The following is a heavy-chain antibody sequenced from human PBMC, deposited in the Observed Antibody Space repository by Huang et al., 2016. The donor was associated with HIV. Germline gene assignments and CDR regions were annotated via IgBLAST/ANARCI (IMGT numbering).Heavy chain of an antibody. CDR1: GFRFSSHA. D-gene: IGHD4-4*01. CDR2: VIDDGRKT. Sequence: QVQLVESGGGVVQPGRSLRLSCAASGFRFSSHAMHWVRQAPGKGLEWVAVVIDDGRKTYPADSVKGRFTISRDNSKNTLYLQMNSLRAEDTAVYYCASLSNYASNRVFDYWGQGALVTVSS. J-gene: IGHJ4*02. V-gene: IGHV3-30*04. CDR3: ASLSNYASNRVFDY.